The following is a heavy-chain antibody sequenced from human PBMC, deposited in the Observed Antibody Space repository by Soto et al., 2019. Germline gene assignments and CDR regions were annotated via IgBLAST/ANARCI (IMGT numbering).Heavy chain of an antibody. Sequence: SETLSLTCTVSGGSISSGGYYWSWIRQHPGKGLEWIGYIYYSGSTYYNPSLKSRVTISVDTSKNQFSLKLSSVTAADTAVYYCARETYYYGSGTIDYWGQGTLVTVSS. D-gene: IGHD3-10*01. V-gene: IGHV4-31*02. CDR3: ARETYYYGSGTIDY. CDR2: IYYSGST. J-gene: IGHJ4*02. CDR1: GGSISSGGYY.